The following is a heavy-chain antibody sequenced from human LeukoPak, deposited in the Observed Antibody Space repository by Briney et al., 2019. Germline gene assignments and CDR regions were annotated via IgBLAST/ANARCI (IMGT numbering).Heavy chain of an antibody. CDR3: ARGGGCSSTSCYDYYYYMDV. J-gene: IGHJ6*03. CDR2: IIPIFGTA. V-gene: IGHV1-69*13. CDR1: GGTFSSYA. Sequence: SVKVSCKASGGTFSSYAISWVRQAPGQGLEWMGGIIPIFGTANYAQKFQGRVTITADESTSTAYMELSSLRSEDTAVYYCARGGGCSSTSCYDYYYYMDVWGKGTTVTISS. D-gene: IGHD2-2*01.